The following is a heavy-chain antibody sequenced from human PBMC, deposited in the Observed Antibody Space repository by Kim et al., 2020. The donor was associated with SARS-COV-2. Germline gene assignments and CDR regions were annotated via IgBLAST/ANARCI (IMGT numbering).Heavy chain of an antibody. J-gene: IGHJ4*02. D-gene: IGHD6-19*01. CDR3: AKPPRGAGASSDY. Sequence: YADSVKCRFTISRDSSKNTVYRQMNSLRAEDTAVYYCAKPPRGAGASSDYWGQGTLVTVSS. V-gene: IGHV3-23*01.